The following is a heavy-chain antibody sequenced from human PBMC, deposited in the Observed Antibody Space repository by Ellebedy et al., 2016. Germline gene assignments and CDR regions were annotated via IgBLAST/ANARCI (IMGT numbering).Heavy chain of an antibody. D-gene: IGHD3-10*01. CDR1: GFTFSRYS. V-gene: IGHV3-21*01. CDR3: AAHSDYYGSGSYQNWFDP. CDR2: ISRTSIYT. J-gene: IGHJ5*02. Sequence: GESLKISCAASGFTFSRYSMNWVRQAPGKGLGWVSSISRTSIYTYYADSLKGRFTISRDNAKNSLYLQMNSLRAEDTAVYYCAAHSDYYGSGSYQNWFDPWGQGTLVTVSS.